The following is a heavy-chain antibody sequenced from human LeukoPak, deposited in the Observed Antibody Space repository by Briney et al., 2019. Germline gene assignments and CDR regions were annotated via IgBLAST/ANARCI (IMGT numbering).Heavy chain of an antibody. CDR2: ITWSGDRT. J-gene: IGHJ3*02. D-gene: IGHD2-2*02. V-gene: IGHV3-20*04. CDR1: GFTFDDCG. Sequence: PGGPLRLSCAASGFTFDDCGMSWVRQGPGKGLDWVSAITWSGDRTGCAVSVRGRFTISRDNAKNSLYLQMNSLRAEDTALYYCARCSRSSTDCYSEFDIWGQGTMVTVSS. CDR3: ARCSRSSTDCYSEFDI.